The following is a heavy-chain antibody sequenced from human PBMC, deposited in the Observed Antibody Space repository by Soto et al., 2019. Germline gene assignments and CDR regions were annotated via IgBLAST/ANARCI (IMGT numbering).Heavy chain of an antibody. D-gene: IGHD1-1*01. CDR2: IYATGTT. Sequence: SETLSLTCTVSGASISGFYWSWIRKSAGKGLEWIGRIYATGTTDYNPSLKSRVMMSVDTSKKQFSLKLGSVTAADTAVYYCVRDGTKTLRDWFDPWGQGISVTVSS. CDR1: GASISGFY. V-gene: IGHV4-4*07. CDR3: VRDGTKTLRDWFDP. J-gene: IGHJ5*02.